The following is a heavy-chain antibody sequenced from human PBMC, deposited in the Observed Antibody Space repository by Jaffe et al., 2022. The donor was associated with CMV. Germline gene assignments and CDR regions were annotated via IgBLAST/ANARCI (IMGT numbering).Heavy chain of an antibody. CDR3: AKVVTANPNWFDP. J-gene: IGHJ5*02. CDR1: GFIVSNNY. CDR2: IYSGGST. Sequence: EVQLVESGGGLIQPGGSLRLSCAASGFIVSNNYLSWVRQAPGKGLEWVSFIYSGGSTYYADSVKGRFIISRDNSRNTVYLEMNSLRAEDTAVYYCAKVVTANPNWFDPWGQGTLVTVSS. D-gene: IGHD2-21*02. V-gene: IGHV3-53*01.